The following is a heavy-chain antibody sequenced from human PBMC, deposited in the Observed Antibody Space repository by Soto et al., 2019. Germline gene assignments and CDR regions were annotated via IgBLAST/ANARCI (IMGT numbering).Heavy chain of an antibody. CDR2: IYYSGST. V-gene: IGHV4-59*01. CDR3: ARDISCYYRYYYAMDF. Sequence: QVQLQESGPGLVKPSETLSLTCTVSGGSISSYYWSWIRQPPGKGLEWIGYIYYSGSTNYNPSLNRRLPISVDTSKNQFPLQLSSVTAADTAVYYCARDISCYYRYYYAMDFWGQGTTVTVSS. J-gene: IGHJ6*02. D-gene: IGHD3-22*01. CDR1: GGSISSYY.